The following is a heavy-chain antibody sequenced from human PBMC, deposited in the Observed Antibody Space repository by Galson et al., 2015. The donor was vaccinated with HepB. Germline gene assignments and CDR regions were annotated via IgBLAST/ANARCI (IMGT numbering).Heavy chain of an antibody. CDR3: AKDARIVGAIRGDY. Sequence: SLRLSCAASGFTFSSYPMYWVRQAPGKGLEWVSSISDSGGSTYYAGSVKGRFTISRDNSKNTLYLQVNSLRAEDTAVYYCAKDARIVGAIRGDYWGQGTLVTVSS. CDR2: ISDSGGST. V-gene: IGHV3-23*01. D-gene: IGHD1-26*01. J-gene: IGHJ4*02. CDR1: GFTFSSYP.